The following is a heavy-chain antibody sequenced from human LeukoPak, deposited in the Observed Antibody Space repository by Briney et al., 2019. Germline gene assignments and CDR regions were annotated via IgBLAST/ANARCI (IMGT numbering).Heavy chain of an antibody. CDR1: GYTFTNNY. V-gene: IGHV1-46*01. Sequence: ASVKVSCKASGYTFTNNYLHWVRQAPGQGLEWMGVIYPRNGSTSYAQNFQGRVTVTRDTSTTTVHMELRGLRSEDTAVYYCARDQEGFDYWGQGTVVTVSS. CDR3: ARDQEGFDY. J-gene: IGHJ4*02. CDR2: IYPRNGST.